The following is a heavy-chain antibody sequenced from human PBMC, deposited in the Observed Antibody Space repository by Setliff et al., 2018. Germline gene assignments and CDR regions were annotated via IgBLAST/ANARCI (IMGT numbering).Heavy chain of an antibody. V-gene: IGHV4-30-4*08. D-gene: IGHD1-26*01. CDR3: AREVGTSTSSDAFDV. Sequence: PSETLSLTCTVSGDSSSSGDYFWSWIRQPPGKGLEWIAYIYHSGSAYYNPSLKSRVTMSVDTSKNQFSLHLTSVTAADTAVYYCAREVGTSTSSDAFDVWGEGMMVTVS. CDR1: GDSSSSGDYF. CDR2: IYHSGSA. J-gene: IGHJ3*01.